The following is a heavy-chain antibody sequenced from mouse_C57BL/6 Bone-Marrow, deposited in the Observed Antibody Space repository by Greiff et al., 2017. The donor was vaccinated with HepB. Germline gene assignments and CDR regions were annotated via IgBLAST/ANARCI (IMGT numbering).Heavy chain of an antibody. CDR2: INPNNGGT. D-gene: IGHD1-1*01. J-gene: IGHJ2*01. CDR3: ASQKIYYYGRVRENRYYFDY. V-gene: IGHV1-26*01. Sequence: EVQLQQSGPELVKPGASVKISCKASGYTFTDYYMNWVKQSHGKSLEWIGDINPNNGGTSYNQKFKGKATLTVDKSSSTAYMELRSLTSEDSAVYYCASQKIYYYGRVRENRYYFDYWGQGTTLTVSS. CDR1: GYTFTDYY.